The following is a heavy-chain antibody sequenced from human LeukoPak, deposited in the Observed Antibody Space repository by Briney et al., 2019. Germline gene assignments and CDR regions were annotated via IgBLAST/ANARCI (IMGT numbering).Heavy chain of an antibody. CDR1: GFSVSSNY. CDR2: IYSGGTT. D-gene: IGHD6-19*01. V-gene: IGHV3-53*01. J-gene: IGHJ4*02. CDR3: ARVSIGWYSFDY. Sequence: GGSLRLSCAASGFSVSSNYMNWVRQAPGKGLEWVSIIYSGGTTYYADSVKGRFTISRDNSKNTLYLQMSSLRAEDTAVYYCARVSIGWYSFDYWGQGTLVTVSS.